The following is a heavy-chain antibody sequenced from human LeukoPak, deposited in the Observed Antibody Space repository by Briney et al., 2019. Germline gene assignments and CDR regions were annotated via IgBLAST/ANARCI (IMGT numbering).Heavy chain of an antibody. V-gene: IGHV3-23*01. CDR2: ISGSGGST. D-gene: IGHD5-18*01. Sequence: GGTLRLSCAASGFTFSSYGMSWVRQAPGKGLEWVSAISGSGGSTYYADSVKGRFTISRDNSKNTLYLQMNSLRAEDTAVYYCARAPTRGYNYGNFDYWGQGTLVTVSS. J-gene: IGHJ4*02. CDR3: ARAPTRGYNYGNFDY. CDR1: GFTFSSYG.